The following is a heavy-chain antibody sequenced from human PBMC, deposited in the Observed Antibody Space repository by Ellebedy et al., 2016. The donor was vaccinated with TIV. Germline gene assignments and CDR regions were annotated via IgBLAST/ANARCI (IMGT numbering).Heavy chain of an antibody. Sequence: GGSLRLXCAASGFTFSTYGMSWVRQAPGQGLEWVSSIGAGGGSTYYADSVKGRFTISRDNSKNTVYLQMNSLRGEDTALYYCARGRGYCSGALCYTDYSVDVWGQGTLVAVS. CDR2: IGAGGGST. D-gene: IGHD2-15*01. V-gene: IGHV3-23*01. CDR3: ARGRGYCSGALCYTDYSVDV. J-gene: IGHJ3*01. CDR1: GFTFSTYG.